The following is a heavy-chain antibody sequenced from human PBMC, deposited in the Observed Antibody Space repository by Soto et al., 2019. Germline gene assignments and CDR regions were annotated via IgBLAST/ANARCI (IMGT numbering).Heavy chain of an antibody. V-gene: IGHV4-34*01. CDR1: GGFVSSGSYY. Sequence: QVQLQQWGAGLLKPSETLSLTCAVYGGFVSSGSYYWSWIRQPPGKGLEWIGERSHSGGTNFNPSLKSRVTISVDTSKYQFSLKMSSVTAADTALYYCARVERGTATTVVDAFDIWGPGTMVTVSS. D-gene: IGHD1-1*01. CDR3: ARVERGTATTVVDAFDI. J-gene: IGHJ3*02. CDR2: RSHSGGT.